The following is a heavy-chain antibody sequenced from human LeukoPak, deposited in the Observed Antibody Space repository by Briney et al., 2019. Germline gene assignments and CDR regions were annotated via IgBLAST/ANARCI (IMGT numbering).Heavy chain of an antibody. CDR3: ARDWDSSGWFVSTFIGADYFDY. CDR1: GQTFTSYG. V-gene: IGHV1-18*01. Sequence: GATVNVSCMASGQTFTSYGISWVRQAPGQGLEWMGRISAYNGNTDYAQKLQGRVTMTTDTSTSTAYMELRSLRSDDTAVYYCARDWDSSGWFVSTFIGADYFDYWGQGTLVTVSS. D-gene: IGHD6-19*01. J-gene: IGHJ4*02. CDR2: ISAYNGNT.